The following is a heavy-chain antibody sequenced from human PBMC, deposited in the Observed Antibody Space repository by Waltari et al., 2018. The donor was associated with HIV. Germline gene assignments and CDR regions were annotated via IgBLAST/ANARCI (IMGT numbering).Heavy chain of an antibody. V-gene: IGHV4-34*01. J-gene: IGHJ4*02. Sequence: QVQLQQSGAGLLKPSETLSLTCTVSGGSFSGYYLSWIRQPPGQGLEWIGEVNHSGNINYNPSLKRRIIISVETSKSQFSLRLKSVTAADTAVYYCSREGYGGNPANDFDFWGQGTLVSVSS. CDR3: SREGYGGNPANDFDF. CDR2: VNHSGNI. D-gene: IGHD2-15*01. CDR1: GGSFSGYY.